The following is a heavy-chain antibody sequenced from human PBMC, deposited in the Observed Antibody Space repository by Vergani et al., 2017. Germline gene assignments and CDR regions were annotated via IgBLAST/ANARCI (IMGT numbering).Heavy chain of an antibody. D-gene: IGHD6-13*01. CDR3: GQQLVRGGFDY. J-gene: IGHJ4*02. CDR1: GFTFSSYA. Sequence: EVQLLESGGGLIQPGGSLRLSCAASGFTFSSYAMSWVRQAPGKGLEWVSAISGSGGSTYYADSVKGRFTISRDNSKNTLYLQMNSLRAEDTAVYYCGQQLVRGGFDYWGQGTLVTVSS. V-gene: IGHV3-23*01. CDR2: ISGSGGST.